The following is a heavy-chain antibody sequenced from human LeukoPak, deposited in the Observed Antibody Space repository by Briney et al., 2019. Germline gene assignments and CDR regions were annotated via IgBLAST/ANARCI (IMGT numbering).Heavy chain of an antibody. V-gene: IGHV4-30-2*01. J-gene: IGHJ6*03. Sequence: SETLSLTCAVSGGSISSGGYSWSWIRQPPGKGLEWIGCIYHSGSTYYNPSLKSRVTISVDRSKNQFSLKLSSVTAADTAVYYCARGLKYYDFWSEDHDQYYMDVWGKGTTVTVSS. D-gene: IGHD3-3*01. CDR2: IYHSGST. CDR1: GGSISSGGYS. CDR3: ARGLKYYDFWSEDHDQYYMDV.